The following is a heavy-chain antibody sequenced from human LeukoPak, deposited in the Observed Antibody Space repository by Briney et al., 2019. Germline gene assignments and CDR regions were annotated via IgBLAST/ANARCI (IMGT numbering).Heavy chain of an antibody. J-gene: IGHJ4*02. CDR3: ARLRFDFWSGYTHPYFDY. V-gene: IGHV4-39*01. CDR1: GGSISSSSYY. Sequence: SETLSLTCTVSGGSISSSSYYWGWIRQPPGKGLEWIGSIYYSGSTYYNPSLKSRVTISVDTSKNQFSLKLSSVAATDTAVYFCARLRFDFWSGYTHPYFDYWGQGTLVTVSS. CDR2: IYYSGST. D-gene: IGHD3-3*01.